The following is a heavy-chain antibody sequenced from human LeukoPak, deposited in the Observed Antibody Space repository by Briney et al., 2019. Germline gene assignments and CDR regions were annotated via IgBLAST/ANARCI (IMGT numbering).Heavy chain of an antibody. J-gene: IGHJ6*03. D-gene: IGHD4/OR15-4a*01. CDR3: ARTNYLRSSHYYYMDV. Sequence: PGGSLRLSCAASGFTFADYGMTWVRQAPGKGLEWVSGINWNDGSTIYADSVKGRFTISRDNAKNSLYLQMNSLRAEDTALYYCARTNYLRSSHYYYMDVWGKGTTVTVSS. V-gene: IGHV3-20*04. CDR1: GFTFADYG. CDR2: INWNDGST.